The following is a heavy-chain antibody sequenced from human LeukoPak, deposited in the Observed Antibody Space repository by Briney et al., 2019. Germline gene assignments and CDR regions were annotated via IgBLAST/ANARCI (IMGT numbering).Heavy chain of an antibody. V-gene: IGHV3-23*01. CDR3: ARDLSYYDSSCYYEDYYYGMDV. J-gene: IGHJ6*02. CDR1: GFTFSSYA. Sequence: GGSLRLSCAASGFTFSSYAMSWVRQAPGKGLEWVSAISGSGGSTYYADSVKGRFTISRDNSKNTLYLQMNSLRAEDTAVYYCARDLSYYDSSCYYEDYYYGMDVWGQGTTVTVSS. D-gene: IGHD3-22*01. CDR2: ISGSGGST.